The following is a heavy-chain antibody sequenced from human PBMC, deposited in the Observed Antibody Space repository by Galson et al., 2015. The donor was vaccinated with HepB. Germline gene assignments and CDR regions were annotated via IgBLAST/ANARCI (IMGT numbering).Heavy chain of an antibody. J-gene: IGHJ6*02. D-gene: IGHD6-19*01. CDR3: AKDKQWLSYYYYGIDV. Sequence: SLRLSCAASGFTFSSYGMHWVRQAPGKGLEWVAVISYDGSNTYYADSVKGRFTISRDNSKKTLYLQMNSLRAEDTAVYYCAKDKQWLSYYYYGIDVWGQGTTGTVSS. CDR2: ISYDGSNT. V-gene: IGHV3-30*18. CDR1: GFTFSSYG.